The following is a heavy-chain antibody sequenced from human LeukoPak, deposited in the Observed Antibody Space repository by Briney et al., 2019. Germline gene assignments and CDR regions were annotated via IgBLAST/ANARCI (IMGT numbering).Heavy chain of an antibody. D-gene: IGHD2-21*01. CDR2: ISYDGSNK. V-gene: IGHV3-30-3*01. CDR3: AKDLNRGLPDY. CDR1: GFTFSSYA. Sequence: PGGSLRLSCAASGFTFSSYAMHWVRQAPGKGLEWVAVISYDGSNKYYADSVKGRFTISRDNSKNTLYLQMSSLRAEDTAVYYCAKDLNRGLPDYWGQGTLVTVSS. J-gene: IGHJ4*02.